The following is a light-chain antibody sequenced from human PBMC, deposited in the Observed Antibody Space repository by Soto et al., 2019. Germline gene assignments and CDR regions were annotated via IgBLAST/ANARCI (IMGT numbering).Light chain of an antibody. J-gene: IGKJ1*01. V-gene: IGKV3-20*01. Sequence: EIVLAQAPGTLSLSPRERATLSCSSSQSVSSTYLAWYQQQPGQAPRLLXYGSSNRATGIPDRFSGSGSGTDFTLTISRLETEDFAVYYCQQYGSSSWTFGQGTKVDIK. CDR3: QQYGSSSWT. CDR1: QSVSSTY. CDR2: GSS.